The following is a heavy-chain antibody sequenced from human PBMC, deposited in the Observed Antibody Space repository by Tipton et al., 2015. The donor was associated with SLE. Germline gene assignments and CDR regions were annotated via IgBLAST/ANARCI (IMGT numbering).Heavy chain of an antibody. J-gene: IGHJ4*02. V-gene: IGHV3-9*01. CDR1: GFTFDDYA. D-gene: IGHD6-19*01. Sequence: SLRLSCAASGFTFDDYAMHWVRQAPGKGLEWVSGISWNSEMTAYADSVKGRFTVARDNAKNSLYLQMNSLRAEDTAVYYCARRLYSSDAEGYWGQGTLVTVSS. CDR2: ISWNSEMT. CDR3: ARRLYSSDAEGY.